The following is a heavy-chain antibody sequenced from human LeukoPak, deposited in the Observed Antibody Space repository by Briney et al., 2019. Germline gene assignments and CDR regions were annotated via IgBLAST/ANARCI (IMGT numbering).Heavy chain of an antibody. CDR2: IRFDGSNK. V-gene: IGHV3-30*02. CDR3: AKDYYYGSGSPYYVDK. J-gene: IGHJ4*02. D-gene: IGHD3-10*01. Sequence: GGSLRLSCAASGFAVSSNYMSWVRQAPGKGLEWVAFIRFDGSNKYLADSVKGRFTISRDNSKNTLSLQTNSLRVEDTAVYYCAKDYYYGSGSPYYVDKWGQGTLVTVSS. CDR1: GFAVSSNY.